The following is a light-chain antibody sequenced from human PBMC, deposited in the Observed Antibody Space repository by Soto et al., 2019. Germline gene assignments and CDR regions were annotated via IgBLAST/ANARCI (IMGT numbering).Light chain of an antibody. J-gene: IGLJ2*01. CDR2: EVT. V-gene: IGLV2-14*01. CDR1: SSDVGGYKY. CDR3: SSYTRNTPVL. Sequence: QSVLTQPASVSGSPGQSITISCTGTSSDVGGYKYVSWYQHVPGKAPKLMIYEVTDRPSGVPNRFSGSKSGNTASLTISGLQAEDEADYYCSSYTRNTPVLFGGGTQLTVL.